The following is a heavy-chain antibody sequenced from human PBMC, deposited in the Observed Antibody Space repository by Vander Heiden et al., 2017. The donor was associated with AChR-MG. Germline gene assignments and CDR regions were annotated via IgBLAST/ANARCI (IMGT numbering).Heavy chain of an antibody. CDR3: ARDERTYYYDSIGSFLCDD. D-gene: IGHD3-22*01. Sequence: QVQLVQSRAEVQTPGASATVSCMPSGYTCTATSMHWGRQAPGQGLEWMGWINPNSGGTNYAQKFQGRVTMTRDTSISTAYMELSRLRSDDTAVYYCARDERTYYYDSIGSFLCDDWGQGTLVTVSS. J-gene: IGHJ4*02. CDR1: GYTCTATS. V-gene: IGHV1-2*02. CDR2: INPNSGGT.